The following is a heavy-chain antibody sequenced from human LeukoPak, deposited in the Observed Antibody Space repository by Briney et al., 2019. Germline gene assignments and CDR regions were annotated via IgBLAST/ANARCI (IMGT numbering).Heavy chain of an antibody. V-gene: IGHV3-30*02. CDR3: ATMSIYGDYDFGDKTDWYFDL. J-gene: IGHJ2*01. CDR2: IRYDGSNK. D-gene: IGHD3-3*01. CDR1: GFAFSSYG. Sequence: GGSLRLSCAASGFAFSSYGMHWVRQAPGKGLEGVAFIRYDGSNKYYADSVKGRFTISRDNSKNTLYLQMNSLRAEDTAGYYCATMSIYGDYDFGDKTDWYFDLWGRGTLVTVSS.